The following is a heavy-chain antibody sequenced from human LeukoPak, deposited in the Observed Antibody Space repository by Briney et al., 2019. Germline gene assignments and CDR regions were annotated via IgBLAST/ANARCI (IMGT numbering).Heavy chain of an antibody. CDR1: GFTFSSYS. D-gene: IGHD7-27*01. V-gene: IGHV3-21*01. J-gene: IGHJ5*02. Sequence: GGSLRLSCAASGFTFSSYSMNWVRQAPGQGLEWVSSISSSSSYIYYADSVKGRFTISRDNAKNSLYLQMNSLRAEDTAVYYCARSGLGITDNWFDPWGQGTLVTVSS. CDR2: ISSSSSYI. CDR3: ARSGLGITDNWFDP.